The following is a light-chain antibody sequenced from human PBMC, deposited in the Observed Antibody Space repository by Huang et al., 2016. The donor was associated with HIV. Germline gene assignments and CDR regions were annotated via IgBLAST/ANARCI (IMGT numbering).Light chain of an antibody. CDR3: QQFDNSLT. Sequence: DIQMTQSPSSLSASLGDRVTITCQASQDIRNHLNWYQQKPGKAPNLLIYDAFSLQTGVPSRFSGSGSGTDYTLIISSLQPEDFATYYCQQFDNSLTFGAGTKVEIK. CDR1: QDIRNH. V-gene: IGKV1-33*01. CDR2: DAF. J-gene: IGKJ4*01.